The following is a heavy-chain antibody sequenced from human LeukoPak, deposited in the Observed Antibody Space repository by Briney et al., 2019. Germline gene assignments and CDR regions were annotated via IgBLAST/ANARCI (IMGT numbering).Heavy chain of an antibody. CDR3: ARWYYYETSGLYYGSFDN. J-gene: IGHJ5*02. CDR2: ISGSGDST. Sequence: GGSLRLSCAASGFTFSNYAMRWVRQAPGKGLEWVSGISGSGDSTYYADSVKGRFTISRDNARNTLYLQMNSLRAEDTAVYYCARWYYYETSGLYYGSFDNWGQGTLVTVSS. D-gene: IGHD3-22*01. CDR1: GFTFSNYA. V-gene: IGHV3-23*01.